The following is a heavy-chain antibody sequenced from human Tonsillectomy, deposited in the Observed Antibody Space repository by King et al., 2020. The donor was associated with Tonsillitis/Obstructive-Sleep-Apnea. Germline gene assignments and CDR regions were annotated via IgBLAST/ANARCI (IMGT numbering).Heavy chain of an antibody. V-gene: IGHV1-18*01. CDR1: GYTFPNYG. CDR2: ISAYNGHT. CDR3: ARDSMSHYYDSSGYYTFNY. Sequence: QLVQSGAEVKKSGASVKVSCKASGYTFPNYGISWVRQAPGQGLEWMGWISAYNGHTNYAQKLQGRLTMTPATSTSTAYLELRSLRSDATAVYYCARDSMSHYYDSSGYYTFNYWGQGTLVTVPS. D-gene: IGHD3-22*01. J-gene: IGHJ4*02.